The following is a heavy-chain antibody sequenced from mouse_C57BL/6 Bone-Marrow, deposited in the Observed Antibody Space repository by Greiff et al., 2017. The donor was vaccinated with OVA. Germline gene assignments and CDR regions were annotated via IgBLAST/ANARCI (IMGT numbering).Heavy chain of an antibody. Sequence: VQLQQSGAELVRPGTSVKVSCKASGYAFTNYLIEWVKQRPGQGLEWIGVINPGSGGTNYNEKFKGKATLTADKSSSTAYMQLSSLTSEDAAVYFCARAYFPFVWGTGTTVTVSS. CDR1: GYAFTNYL. CDR3: ARAYFPFV. V-gene: IGHV1-54*01. J-gene: IGHJ1*03. CDR2: INPGSGGT. D-gene: IGHD2-10*01.